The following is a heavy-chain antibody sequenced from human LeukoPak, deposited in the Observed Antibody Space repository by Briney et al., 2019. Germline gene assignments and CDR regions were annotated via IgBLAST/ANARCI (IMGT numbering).Heavy chain of an antibody. CDR3: ARDGYYYDSSGYPGSIDY. CDR2: ISYDGSNK. D-gene: IGHD3-22*01. Sequence: GGSLRLSCAASGFTFSSYAMHSVRQAPGKGLEWEAVISYDGSNKYYADCVKGRFTISRDNYKNTLYLQMNSLRAEDTAVYYCARDGYYYDSSGYPGSIDYWGQGTLVTVSS. V-gene: IGHV3-30-3*01. CDR1: GFTFSSYA. J-gene: IGHJ4*02.